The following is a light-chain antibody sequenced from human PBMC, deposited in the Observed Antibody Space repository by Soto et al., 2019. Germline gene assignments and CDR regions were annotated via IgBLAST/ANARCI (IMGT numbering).Light chain of an antibody. CDR3: QQYNNWPPWT. CDR1: QSVSSN. V-gene: IGKV3-15*01. J-gene: IGKJ1*01. CDR2: GAS. Sequence: EIVMTQSPATLSVSPGERATLSCRASQSVSSNLACYQQKPGQAPRLLNYGASTRATGIPARFSGSGSGTEFTPAISGLQSEDFAVYYGQQYNNWPPWTFGQGTKVEIK.